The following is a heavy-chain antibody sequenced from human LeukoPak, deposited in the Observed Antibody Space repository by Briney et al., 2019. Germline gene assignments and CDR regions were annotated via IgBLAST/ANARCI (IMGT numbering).Heavy chain of an antibody. V-gene: IGHV5-51*01. CDR2: IYPGDSDT. CDR1: GYSFTSYW. J-gene: IGHJ4*02. CDR3: ARHYGSGSLHFDY. D-gene: IGHD3-10*01. Sequence: GESLKISCKGSGYSFTSYWIGWGRQMPGKGVGWMGIIYPGDSDTRYSPSFQGQVTISADKSISTAYLQWSSLKASDTAMYYCARHYGSGSLHFDYWGQGTLVTVSS.